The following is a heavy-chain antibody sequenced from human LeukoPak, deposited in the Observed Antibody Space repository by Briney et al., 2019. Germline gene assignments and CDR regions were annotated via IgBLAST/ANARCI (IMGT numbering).Heavy chain of an antibody. CDR2: IYYSGST. Sequence: SETLSLTCTVSGGSISSYYWSWIRQHPGKGLEWIGYIYYSGSTYYNPSLKSRVTISVDTSKNQFSLKLSSVTAADTAVYYCARLSNYYDSSGQYYFDYWGQGTLVTVSS. J-gene: IGHJ4*02. CDR1: GGSISSYY. V-gene: IGHV4-59*06. D-gene: IGHD3-22*01. CDR3: ARLSNYYDSSGQYYFDY.